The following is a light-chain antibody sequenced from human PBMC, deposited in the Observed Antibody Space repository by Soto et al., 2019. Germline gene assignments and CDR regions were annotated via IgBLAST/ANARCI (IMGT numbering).Light chain of an antibody. Sequence: ETVMTQSPATLSVSPGERATLSCRASQSVSNNVAWYQQTPGQAPRLLIYGASTRATGIPDRFSGSGSGTEFTLPISSLQPEDFAVYYCPQYNNWPPVTFGQGTRRDIK. CDR1: QSVSNN. CDR3: PQYNNWPPVT. J-gene: IGKJ5*01. V-gene: IGKV3-15*01. CDR2: GAS.